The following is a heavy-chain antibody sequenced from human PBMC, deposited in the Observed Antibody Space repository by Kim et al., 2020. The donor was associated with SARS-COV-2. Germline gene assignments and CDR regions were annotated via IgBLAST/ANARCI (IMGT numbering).Heavy chain of an antibody. V-gene: IGHV3-30*04. Sequence: GGSLRLSCAASGFTFSSYAMHWVRQAPGKGLEWVAVISYEGNNKYYADSVKGRFTISRDNSKNTLYLQMNSLRAEDTAVFYCARDQGSATREQQWLVLGAIYFFCMAVWGQGATVTVSS. D-gene: IGHD6-19*01. CDR2: ISYEGNNK. CDR1: GFTFSSYA. J-gene: IGHJ6*02. CDR3: ARDQGSATREQQWLVLGAIYFFCMAV.